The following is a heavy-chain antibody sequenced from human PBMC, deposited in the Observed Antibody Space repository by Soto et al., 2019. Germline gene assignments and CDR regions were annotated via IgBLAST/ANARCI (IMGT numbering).Heavy chain of an antibody. V-gene: IGHV1-8*01. J-gene: IGHJ3*02. CDR1: GYTFTSYD. Sequence: QVQLVQSGAEVKKPGASVKVSCKASGYTFTSYDINWVRQATGQGLEWMGWMNPNSGNTGYAQKFQGRVTMTRNTSISTAYMELSSLRSEDTAVYYCARGRGKWELLTLPFDIWGQGTMVTVSS. CDR3: ARGRGKWELLTLPFDI. D-gene: IGHD1-26*01. CDR2: MNPNSGNT.